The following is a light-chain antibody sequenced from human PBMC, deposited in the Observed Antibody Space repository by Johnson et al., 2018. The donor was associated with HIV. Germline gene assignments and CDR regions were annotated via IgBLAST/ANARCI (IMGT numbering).Light chain of an antibody. CDR1: SSNIGNNY. CDR3: GTWDSSLRGV. J-gene: IGLJ1*01. Sequence: QSVLTQPPSVSAAPGQKVTISCSGSSSNIGNNYVSWYQQLPGTSPKLLIYENKARPSGIPDRFSGSKSGTSATLGITGLQTGDEADYCCGTWDSSLRGVFGTGTKVTVL. CDR2: ENK. V-gene: IGLV1-51*01.